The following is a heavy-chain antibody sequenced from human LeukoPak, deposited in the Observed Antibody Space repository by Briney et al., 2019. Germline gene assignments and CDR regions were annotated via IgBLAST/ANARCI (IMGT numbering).Heavy chain of an antibody. J-gene: IGHJ4*02. Sequence: SETLSLTCAVYGGSFSGYYWSWIRQPPGKGLEWIGEINHSGSTNYNPSLKSRVTISVDTSKNQFSLKLSSVTAADTAVYYCAQRAVAGSYYSDYWGQGTLVTVSS. D-gene: IGHD6-19*01. CDR3: AQRAVAGSYYSDY. CDR2: INHSGST. V-gene: IGHV4-34*01. CDR1: GGSFSGYY.